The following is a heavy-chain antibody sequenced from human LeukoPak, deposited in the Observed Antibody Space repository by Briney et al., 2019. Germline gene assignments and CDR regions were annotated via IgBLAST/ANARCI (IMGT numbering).Heavy chain of an antibody. Sequence: GESLKISCKGSGYSFTSYWIGWVRQMPVKGLEWMGIIYPGDSDTRYSPSFQGQVNISADKSISTAYLQWSSLKASDTAMYYCARLTTVGTPEHWYFDLWGRGTLVTVSS. D-gene: IGHD4-23*01. CDR3: ARLTTVGTPEHWYFDL. CDR1: GYSFTSYW. V-gene: IGHV5-51*01. J-gene: IGHJ2*01. CDR2: IYPGDSDT.